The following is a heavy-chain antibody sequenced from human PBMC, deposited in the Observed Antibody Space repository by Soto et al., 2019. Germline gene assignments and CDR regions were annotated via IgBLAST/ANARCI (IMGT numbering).Heavy chain of an antibody. CDR3: ARVGDYYDRSGSDP. CDR2: IIPIFGTA. Sequence: ASVKVSCKASGGTFSSYAISWVRQAPGQGLEWMGGIIPIFGTANYAQKFQGRVTITADKSTSTAYMELSSLRSEDTAVYYCARVGDYYDRSGSDPWGQGTLVTVSS. V-gene: IGHV1-69*06. D-gene: IGHD3-22*01. J-gene: IGHJ5*02. CDR1: GGTFSSYA.